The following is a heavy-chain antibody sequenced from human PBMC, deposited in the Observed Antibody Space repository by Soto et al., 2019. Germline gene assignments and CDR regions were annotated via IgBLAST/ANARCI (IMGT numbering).Heavy chain of an antibody. V-gene: IGHV3-23*01. CDR3: SVCSGGSCYSVGIRRSLDY. D-gene: IGHD2-15*01. Sequence: GGSLRLSCAASGFTFSSYAMSWVRQAPGKGLEWVSAISGSSGSTYYADSVKGRFTISRDNSKNTVDLQMNSLRAEDKAVYYCSVCSGGSCYSVGIRRSLDYWGQGTPVTVSS. J-gene: IGHJ4*02. CDR1: GFTFSSYA. CDR2: ISGSSGST.